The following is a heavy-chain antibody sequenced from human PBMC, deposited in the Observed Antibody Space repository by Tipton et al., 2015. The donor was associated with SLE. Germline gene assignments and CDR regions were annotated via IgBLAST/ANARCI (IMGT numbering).Heavy chain of an antibody. J-gene: IGHJ4*02. D-gene: IGHD3-16*01. CDR2: IYHSGST. CDR3: ARRGTARTLLS. CDR1: GGSISSGYY. Sequence: TLSLTCTVSGGSISSGYYWGWIRQPPGKGLEWIGSIYHSGSTYYNPSLKSRVTISVDTSKNQFSLKLTSVTAADTAVYYCARRGTARTLLSWGQGTLVTVST. V-gene: IGHV4-38-2*02.